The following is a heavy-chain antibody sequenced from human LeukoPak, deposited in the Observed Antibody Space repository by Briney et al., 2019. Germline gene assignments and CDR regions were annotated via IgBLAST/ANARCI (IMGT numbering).Heavy chain of an antibody. J-gene: IGHJ4*02. CDR1: GFTFSNFA. Sequence: PGGSLRLSCVASGFTFSNFAIHWVRQGPGKGLEWVAVISYDGSNKYYADSVKGRFTISRDNSKNTLYLQMNSLRAEDTAVYYCAKVYGSGSYLAGVYYFDYWGQGTLVTVSS. D-gene: IGHD3-10*01. CDR3: AKVYGSGSYLAGVYYFDY. V-gene: IGHV3-30*18. CDR2: ISYDGSNK.